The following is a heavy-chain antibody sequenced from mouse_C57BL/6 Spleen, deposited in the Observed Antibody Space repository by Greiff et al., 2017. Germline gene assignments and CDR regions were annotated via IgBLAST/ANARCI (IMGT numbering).Heavy chain of an antibody. J-gene: IGHJ4*01. CDR3: GNTYYYAMDY. V-gene: IGHV10-1*01. CDR1: GFSFNTYA. Sequence: DGGLVQPKGSLKLSCAASGFSFNTYAMNWVRQAPGKGLEWVARIRSKSNNYATYYADSVKDRFTISRDDSESMHYLQMNNLKTEDTAMYYCGNTYYYAMDYWGQGTSVTVSS. D-gene: IGHD5-1-1*01. CDR2: IRSKSNNYAT.